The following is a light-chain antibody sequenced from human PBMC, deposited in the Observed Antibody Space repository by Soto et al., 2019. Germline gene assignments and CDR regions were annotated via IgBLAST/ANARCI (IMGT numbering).Light chain of an antibody. Sequence: EIVMTQSPATLSVSPGERATLSCRASQSVSSNLAWYQQKPCQAPRLLIYGASTRATGIPARFSGSVSGTEFTLTISSLQSEDFAVYYCHQYNNWPPWTFGQGTKVEIK. V-gene: IGKV3-15*01. CDR3: HQYNNWPPWT. CDR2: GAS. J-gene: IGKJ1*01. CDR1: QSVSSN.